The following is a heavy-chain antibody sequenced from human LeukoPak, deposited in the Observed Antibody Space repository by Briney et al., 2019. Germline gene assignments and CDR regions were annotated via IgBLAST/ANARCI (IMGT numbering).Heavy chain of an antibody. D-gene: IGHD5-18*01. J-gene: IGHJ4*02. CDR2: IIPIFGTA. Sequence: SVKVSCKASGYTFTSYGISWVRQAPGQGLEWMGRIIPIFGTANYAQKFQGRVTITTDESTSTAYMELSSLRSEDTAVYYCASPQNGYSYGYYWGQGTLVTVSS. CDR1: GYTFTSYG. CDR3: ASPQNGYSYGYY. V-gene: IGHV1-69*05.